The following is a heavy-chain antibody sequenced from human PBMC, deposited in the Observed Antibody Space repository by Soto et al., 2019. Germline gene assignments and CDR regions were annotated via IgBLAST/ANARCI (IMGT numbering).Heavy chain of an antibody. Sequence: QVQLVESGGGVVQPGRSLRLSCAASGFTFSSYAMHWVRQAPGKGLEWVAVISYDGSNKYYADSVKGRFTISRDNSKNTLYLQMNSLRAEDTAVYYCAREGESVFFDYWGQGTLVTVSS. CDR2: ISYDGSNK. CDR1: GFTFSSYA. J-gene: IGHJ4*02. D-gene: IGHD3-10*01. CDR3: AREGESVFFDY. V-gene: IGHV3-30-3*01.